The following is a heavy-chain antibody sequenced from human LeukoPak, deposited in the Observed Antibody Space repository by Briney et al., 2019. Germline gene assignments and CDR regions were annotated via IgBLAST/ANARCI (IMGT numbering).Heavy chain of an antibody. CDR3: ARRKRGSGGPFDY. CDR1: GGSISDYY. CDR2: MDYSGST. V-gene: IGHV4-59*08. J-gene: IGHJ4*02. D-gene: IGHD6-19*01. Sequence: SETLSLTCTVSGGSISDYYWTWIRQSPGTGLEWIGYMDYSGSTAYNPSLRSRVTISIDTSKKQFSLELSSVTAADTAIYFCARRKRGSGGPFDYWGQGTLVTVSS.